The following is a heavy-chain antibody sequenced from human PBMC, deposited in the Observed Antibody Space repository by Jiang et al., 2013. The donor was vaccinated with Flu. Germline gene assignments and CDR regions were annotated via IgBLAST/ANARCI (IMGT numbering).Heavy chain of an antibody. V-gene: IGHV4-39*01. D-gene: IGHD3-3*01. Sequence: TCTVSGGSISSSSYYWGWIRQPPGRGWSGLGVSIIWSTYXNPSLKSRVTISVDTSKNQFSLKLSSVTAADTAVYYCARRDYDFWSGYTYYFDYWGQGTLVTVSS. CDR3: ARRDYDFWSGYTYYFDY. CDR1: GGSISSSSYY. CDR2: SIIWST. J-gene: IGHJ4*02.